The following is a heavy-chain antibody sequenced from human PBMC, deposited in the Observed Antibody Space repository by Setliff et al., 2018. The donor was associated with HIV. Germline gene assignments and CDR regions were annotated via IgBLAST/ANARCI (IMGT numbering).Heavy chain of an antibody. CDR3: ARSIPRYCSSTSCYANRGYAFDI. CDR1: GGTFSSYA. J-gene: IGHJ3*02. Sequence: VASVKVSCKASGGTFSSYAISWVRQAPGQGLEWMGGIIPIFGTANYAQKFQGRVTITADESTSTAYMELSSLRSEDTAVYYCARSIPRYCSSTSCYANRGYAFDIWGQGTMVTVSS. CDR2: IIPIFGTA. V-gene: IGHV1-69*13. D-gene: IGHD2-2*01.